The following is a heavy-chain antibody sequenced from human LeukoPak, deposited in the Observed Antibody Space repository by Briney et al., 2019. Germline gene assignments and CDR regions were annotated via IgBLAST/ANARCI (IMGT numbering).Heavy chain of an antibody. J-gene: IGHJ4*02. Sequence: PGGSLRLSCAASGFTFSSYGMNWVRQAPGKGLEWVSSISSSSSYIYYADSVKGRFTISRDNAKNSLYLQMNSLRAEDTAVYYCARAPDGYNDYWGQGTLVTVSS. CDR3: ARAPDGYNDY. CDR2: ISSSSSYI. D-gene: IGHD5-24*01. V-gene: IGHV3-21*01. CDR1: GFTFSSYG.